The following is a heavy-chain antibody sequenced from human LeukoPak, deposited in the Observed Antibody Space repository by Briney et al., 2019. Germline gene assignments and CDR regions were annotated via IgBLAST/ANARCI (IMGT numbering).Heavy chain of an antibody. Sequence: GGSLRLSCAASGFTFSDYYMSWIRQAPGKGLEWVSAISGSGGSTYYADSVKGRFTISRDNSKNTLYLQMNSLRAEDTAVYYCAKRPRQGPPIAAAGTGKGNDYWGQGTLVTVSS. CDR3: AKRPRQGPPIAAAGTGKGNDY. J-gene: IGHJ4*02. CDR1: GFTFSDYY. D-gene: IGHD6-13*01. CDR2: ISGSGGST. V-gene: IGHV3-23*01.